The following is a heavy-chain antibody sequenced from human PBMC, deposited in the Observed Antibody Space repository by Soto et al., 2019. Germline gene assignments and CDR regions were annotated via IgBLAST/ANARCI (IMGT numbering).Heavy chain of an antibody. D-gene: IGHD3-10*01. CDR1: GGAFSSYA. CDR2: IIPIFGTA. CDR3: AREVPQFALGMDV. V-gene: IGHV1-69*06. Sequence: ASVKVSCKASGGAFSSYAISWVRQAPGQGLEWMGGIIPIFGTANYAQKFQGRVTITADKSTSTAYMELSSLRSEDTAMYYCAREVPQFALGMDVWGQGTTVTVSS. J-gene: IGHJ6*02.